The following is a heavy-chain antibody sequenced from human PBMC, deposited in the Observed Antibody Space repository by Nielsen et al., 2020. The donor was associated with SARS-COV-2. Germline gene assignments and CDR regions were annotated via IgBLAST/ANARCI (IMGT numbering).Heavy chain of an antibody. D-gene: IGHD5-24*01. CDR1: GFTFSSFW. J-gene: IGHJ6*02. CDR3: ARQRYGLDV. Sequence: GESLKISCAASGFTFSSFWMTWVRQAPGKALEWVANIKEDGSETYYVDSVKGRFTISRDNAKNSLYLEMNSLRPEDTALYYCARQRYGLDVWGQGTTVTVTS. V-gene: IGHV3-7*03. CDR2: IKEDGSET.